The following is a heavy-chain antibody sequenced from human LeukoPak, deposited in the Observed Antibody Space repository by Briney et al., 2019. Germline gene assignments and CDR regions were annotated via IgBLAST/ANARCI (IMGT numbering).Heavy chain of an antibody. CDR2: ISSSSSYI. CDR1: GFTFSSYS. J-gene: IGHJ5*02. V-gene: IGHV3-21*01. D-gene: IGHD2-15*01. Sequence: GGSLRLSCAASGFTFSSYSMNWVRQAPGKGLEWVSSISSSSSYIYYADSVKGRFTISRDNAKNSLYLQMNSLRAEDTAVYYCAREPVAVVAATVGWFDPWGQGTLVTVSS. CDR3: AREPVAVVAATVGWFDP.